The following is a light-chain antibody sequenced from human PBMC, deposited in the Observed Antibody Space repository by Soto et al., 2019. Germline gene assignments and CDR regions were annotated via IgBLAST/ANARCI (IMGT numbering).Light chain of an antibody. V-gene: IGKV1-33*01. Sequence: IQMTQSPSSLSASVGDRVTVTCQASQDISNYLNWYQQKPGKARKLLIYDASNLETGVPARFSGSGSGTDFTFTISSLQPEVLGAYYFQQYDNRLRLTFGG. CDR3: QQYDNRLRLT. CDR2: DAS. J-gene: IGKJ4*02. CDR1: QDISNY.